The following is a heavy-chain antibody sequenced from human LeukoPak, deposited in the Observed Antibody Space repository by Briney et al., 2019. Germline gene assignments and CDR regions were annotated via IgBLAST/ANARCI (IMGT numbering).Heavy chain of an antibody. CDR2: IKSKTDGGTT. CDR3: TTVGGDGNFFDY. CDR1: GLTFSNVW. Sequence: GGSLRLSCAASGLTFSNVWMTWVRQAPGKGLEWVGRIKSKTDGGTTDYAVPVKGRFTISRDDSKKTLYLQMNSLKTEDTAVYYCTTVGGDGNFFDYWGQGTLVTVSS. J-gene: IGHJ4*02. V-gene: IGHV3-15*01. D-gene: IGHD4-23*01.